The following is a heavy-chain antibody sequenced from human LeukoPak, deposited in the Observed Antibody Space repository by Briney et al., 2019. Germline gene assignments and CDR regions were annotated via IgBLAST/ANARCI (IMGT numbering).Heavy chain of an antibody. CDR1: GGSISGYY. CDR2: IYYSVST. V-gene: IGHV4-59*08. Sequence: SETLSLTCTVSGGSISGYYWSWIRQPPGKGLEWIGYIYYSVSTNYNPSLKSRVTISVDTSKNQFSLKLSSVTAADTAVYYCASSYYYDSSGYGPGDFQHWGQGTLVTVSS. J-gene: IGHJ1*01. CDR3: ASSYYYDSSGYGPGDFQH. D-gene: IGHD3-22*01.